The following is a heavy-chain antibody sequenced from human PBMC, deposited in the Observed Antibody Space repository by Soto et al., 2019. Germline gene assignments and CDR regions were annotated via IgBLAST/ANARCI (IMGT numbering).Heavy chain of an antibody. Sequence: SVTLSLTCTVSGGSISSSSYYWGWIRQPPGKGLEWIGSIYYSGSTYYNPSLKSRVTISVDTSKNQFSLKLSSVTAADTAVYYXARHVLTKWELLDYFDYWGQGTLVTVSS. CDR3: ARHVLTKWELLDYFDY. D-gene: IGHD1-26*01. V-gene: IGHV4-39*01. CDR1: GGSISSSSYY. CDR2: IYYSGST. J-gene: IGHJ4*02.